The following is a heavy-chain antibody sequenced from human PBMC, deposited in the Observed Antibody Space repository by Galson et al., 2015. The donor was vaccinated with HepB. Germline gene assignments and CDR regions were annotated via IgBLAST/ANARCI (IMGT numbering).Heavy chain of an antibody. D-gene: IGHD3-10*01. CDR1: GGSIRSGGYY. CDR2: IYYSGST. V-gene: IGHV4-31*03. CDR3: ARDAKVVRGPTHMDV. Sequence: LSLTCTVSGGSIRSGGYYWSWIRQHPGKGLEWIGYIYYSGSTYYNPSLKSRVTISVDTSKNQFSLKLSSVTAADTAVYYCARDAKVVRGPTHMDVWGKGTTVTVSS. J-gene: IGHJ6*03.